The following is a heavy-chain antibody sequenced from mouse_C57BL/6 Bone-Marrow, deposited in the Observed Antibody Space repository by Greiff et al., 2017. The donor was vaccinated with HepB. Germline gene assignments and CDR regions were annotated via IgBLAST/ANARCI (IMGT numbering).Heavy chain of an antibody. J-gene: IGHJ3*01. CDR3: ARSPYYYGFAY. CDR2: IYPRSGNT. CDR1: GYTFTSYG. V-gene: IGHV1-81*01. Sequence: VHLVESGAELARPGASVKLSCKASGYTFTSYGISWVKQSTGQGLEWIGEIYPRSGNTYYNEKFKGKATLTADKSSSTAYMELRSLTSEDSAVYFCARSPYYYGFAYWGQGTLVTVSA. D-gene: IGHD1-1*01.